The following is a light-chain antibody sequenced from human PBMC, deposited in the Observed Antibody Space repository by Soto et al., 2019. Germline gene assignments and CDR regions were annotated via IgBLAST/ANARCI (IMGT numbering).Light chain of an antibody. CDR2: EAS. Sequence: DIQMTQSPSTLSASVGDRVTLTCRASQNINYWLAWYQQKPGTAPRLLIYEASTLENGVPLRFTGSGSGTEFTLTISSLQPDDFATYYCQQYNSYSWTFGQGTKVDIK. V-gene: IGKV1-5*03. J-gene: IGKJ1*01. CDR3: QQYNSYSWT. CDR1: QNINYW.